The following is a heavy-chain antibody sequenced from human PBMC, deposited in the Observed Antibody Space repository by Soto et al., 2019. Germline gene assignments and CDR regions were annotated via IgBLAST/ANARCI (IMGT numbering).Heavy chain of an antibody. CDR1: GFTFSSSP. CDR2: ISYDGIIK. CDR3: VRDKIRGPPDYCDD. V-gene: IGHV3-30-3*01. D-gene: IGHD3-10*01. Sequence: QVQLVESGGGVVQPGRSLRLSCEASGFTFSSSPMHWVRQAPGKGLEWVAVISYDGIIKVYADSVQGRFTISGDISKNTLYLQMNSRRTEDTAVYYCVRDKIRGPPDYCDDWGQGTLVTVSS. J-gene: IGHJ4*02.